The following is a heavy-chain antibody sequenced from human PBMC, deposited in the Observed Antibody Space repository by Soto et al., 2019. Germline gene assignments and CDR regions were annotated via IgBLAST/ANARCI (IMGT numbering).Heavy chain of an antibody. J-gene: IGHJ4*02. CDR1: GFTFSSYG. Sequence: GGSLRLSCAASGFTFSSYGMHGVRQAPGKGLEWVAVISYDGSNKYYADSVKGRFTISRDNSKNTLYLQMNSLRAEDTAVYYCAKDHHSGSSYFDYWGQGTLVTVSS. CDR3: AKDHHSGSSYFDY. V-gene: IGHV3-30*18. D-gene: IGHD1-26*01. CDR2: ISYDGSNK.